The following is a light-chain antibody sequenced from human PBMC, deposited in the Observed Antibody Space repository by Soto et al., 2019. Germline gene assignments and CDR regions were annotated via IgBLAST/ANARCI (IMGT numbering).Light chain of an antibody. CDR3: ETWDDSLNASV. V-gene: IGLV1-44*01. CDR2: SNN. Sequence: QSVLTQPPSASGTPGQRVTISCSGSTSNIGSNYVNWYQQLPGTAPKLLIYSNNQRPSGVPDRSSGSRSGTSASLAISGLQSEDEADYYCETWDDSLNASVFGTGTKVTVL. CDR1: TSNIGSNY. J-gene: IGLJ1*01.